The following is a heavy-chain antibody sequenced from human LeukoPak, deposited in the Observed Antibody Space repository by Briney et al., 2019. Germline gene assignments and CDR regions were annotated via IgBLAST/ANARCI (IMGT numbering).Heavy chain of an antibody. J-gene: IGHJ5*02. Sequence: GESLKISCWGSGYTFSNYWIAWVRQTPGKGLDWIGIIYPGGSHTRYSPSFQGQVTISADKSSGTAYLQWNSLKASDTAIYYCARLYTRLTRSIWGRFGPWGQGTLVTVSS. CDR1: GYTFSNYW. CDR3: ARLYTRLTRSIWGRFGP. D-gene: IGHD3-16*01. CDR2: IYPGGSHT. V-gene: IGHV5-51*01.